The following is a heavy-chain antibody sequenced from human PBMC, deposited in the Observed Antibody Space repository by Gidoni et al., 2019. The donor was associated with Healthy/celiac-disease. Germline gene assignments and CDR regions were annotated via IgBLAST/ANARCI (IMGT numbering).Heavy chain of an antibody. D-gene: IGHD3-22*01. Sequence: QVQLVQSGAEVKKPGASVKVSCKASGYTFTSYYLHWVRQAPGQGLEWMGIINPSGGSTSYAQKFQGRVTMTRDTSTSTVYMELSSLRSEDTAVYYCARDVSDSSAILVGGDAFDIWGQGTMVTVSS. CDR3: ARDVSDSSAILVGGDAFDI. J-gene: IGHJ3*02. CDR2: INPSGGST. V-gene: IGHV1-46*01. CDR1: GYTFTSYY.